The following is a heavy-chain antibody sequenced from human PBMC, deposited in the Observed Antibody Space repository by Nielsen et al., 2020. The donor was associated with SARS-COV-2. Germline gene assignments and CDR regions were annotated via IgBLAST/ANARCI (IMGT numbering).Heavy chain of an antibody. CDR1: GGSISSSSYY. Sequence: SETLSLTCTVSGGSISSSSYYWGWIRQPPGKGLEWIGSIYYSRSTYYNPSLKSRVTISVDTSKNQFSLKLSSVTAADTAVYYCARPNWRDPNAFDIWGQGTMVTVSS. V-gene: IGHV4-39*01. CDR2: IYYSRST. CDR3: ARPNWRDPNAFDI. J-gene: IGHJ3*02. D-gene: IGHD7-27*01.